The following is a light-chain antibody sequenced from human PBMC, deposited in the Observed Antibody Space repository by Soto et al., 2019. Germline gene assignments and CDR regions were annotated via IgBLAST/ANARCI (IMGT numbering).Light chain of an antibody. CDR1: QNVSIW. CDR2: DAS. Sequence: DIQMTQSPYTLSSSVGDTVTLTCRASQNVSIWLAWYQQKPGKAPKRLISDASSLESGVPPSFSGSGSGTEFTLTISTLRPDDFATYFCQQYSSYSLTFGQGTKVEVK. CDR3: QQYSSYSLT. J-gene: IGKJ1*01. V-gene: IGKV1-5*01.